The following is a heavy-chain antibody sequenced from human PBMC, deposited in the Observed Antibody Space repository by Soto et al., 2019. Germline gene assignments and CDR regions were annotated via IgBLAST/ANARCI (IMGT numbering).Heavy chain of an antibody. CDR1: GGSISSGDYY. V-gene: IGHV4-30-4*01. CDR3: ASYDYGDYFDY. Sequence: QVQLQESGPGLVKPSQTLSLNCTVSGGSISSGDYYWSWIRQPPGKGLEWIGYIYYSGSTYYNPSLKSRFTISVDTSKNQFSLTLSSVTAEDTAVYYCASYDYGDYFDYWGQGTLVTVSS. D-gene: IGHD4-17*01. J-gene: IGHJ4*02. CDR2: IYYSGST.